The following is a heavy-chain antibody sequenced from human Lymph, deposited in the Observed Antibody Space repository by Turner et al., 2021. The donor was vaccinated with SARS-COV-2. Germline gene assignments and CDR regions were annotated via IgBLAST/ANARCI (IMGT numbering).Heavy chain of an antibody. D-gene: IGHD3-3*01. CDR3: ARVGVRFEWSDGYHYYYAMDV. CDR1: GSTFSSYW. J-gene: IGHJ6*02. Sequence: EVQLVESGGGLVQPGGSLRLPWAATGSTFSSYWMGWVRQGPGKGLEWVANIKQDGSEKYYVDSVKGRFTISRDNAKNSLYLQMNSLRADDTAVYFCARVGVRFEWSDGYHYYYAMDVWGQGTTVTVSS. V-gene: IGHV3-7*03. CDR2: IKQDGSEK.